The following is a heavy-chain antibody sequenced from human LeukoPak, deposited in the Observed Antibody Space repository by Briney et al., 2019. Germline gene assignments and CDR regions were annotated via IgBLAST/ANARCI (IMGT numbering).Heavy chain of an antibody. Sequence: ASVKVSCKASGYTFTDYYMHWVRQAPGQGLEWMGWINPKSGDTHYAQKFQGRVTMTRDTSISTAYMELSRLRSDETAVYYCARGSDDYGDSWGQGTLVTVSS. CDR2: INPKSGDT. V-gene: IGHV1-2*02. CDR1: GYTFTDYY. CDR3: ARGSDDYGDS. J-gene: IGHJ4*02.